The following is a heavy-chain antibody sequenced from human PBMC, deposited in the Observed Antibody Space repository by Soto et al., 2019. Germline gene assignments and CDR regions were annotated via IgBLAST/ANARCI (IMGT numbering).Heavy chain of an antibody. CDR1: GGSISSYY. D-gene: IGHD6-6*01. V-gene: IGHV4-59*01. CDR3: ARALYSSSFLDY. CDR2: IYYSGST. J-gene: IGHJ4*02. Sequence: QVQLQESGPGLVKPSETLSLTCTVSGGSISSYYWSWIRQPPGKGLEWIGYIYYSGSTNYNPSLKSRVTISVDTSKNQFSLKLSSVTAADTAVYYCARALYSSSFLDYWGQGTLVTVSS.